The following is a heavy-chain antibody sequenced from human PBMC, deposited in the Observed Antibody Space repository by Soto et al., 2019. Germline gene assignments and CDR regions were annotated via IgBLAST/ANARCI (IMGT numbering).Heavy chain of an antibody. V-gene: IGHV1-69*06. CDR2: IIPIFGTA. D-gene: IGHD3-10*01. CDR1: GYTYSRYD. J-gene: IGHJ4*02. CDR3: AAYYYGSGSYYQFDY. Sequence: LVKVYCTASGYTYSRYDISWVRKENGQGLEWMGGIIPIFGTANYAQKFQGRVTITADKSTSTAYMELSSLRSEDTAVYYCAAYYYGSGSYYQFDYLVKGTLVTGFS.